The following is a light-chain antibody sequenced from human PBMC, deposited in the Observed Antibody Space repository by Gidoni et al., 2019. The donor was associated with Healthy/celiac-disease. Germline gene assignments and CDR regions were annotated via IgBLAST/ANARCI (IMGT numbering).Light chain of an antibody. J-gene: IGKJ2*01. V-gene: IGKV1-39*01. CDR3: QQSYSMPYT. CDR2: AAS. Sequence: DIQMTQSPSSLSASVGDRVTITCRASQSISSYLNWYQPKPGKAPKLLIYAASSLLSGVPSRFSGSGSGTAFTLTISSLQPEDFATYSCQQSYSMPYTFGQGTKLEIK. CDR1: QSISSY.